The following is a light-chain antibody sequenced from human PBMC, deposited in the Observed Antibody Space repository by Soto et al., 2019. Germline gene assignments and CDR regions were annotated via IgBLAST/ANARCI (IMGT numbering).Light chain of an antibody. CDR3: QQSYSNPFT. V-gene: IGKV1-39*01. J-gene: IGKJ3*01. CDR1: QSIGGY. CDR2: AAS. Sequence: DIQMTQSPSSLSASVGDRVTVTCRSSQSIGGYLNWYQQKPGKAPKLLMHAASTLQSGVPSRFSGSGSGTDYTLTISSLQPEGFATYCCQQSYSNPFTFGPGTQVEIK.